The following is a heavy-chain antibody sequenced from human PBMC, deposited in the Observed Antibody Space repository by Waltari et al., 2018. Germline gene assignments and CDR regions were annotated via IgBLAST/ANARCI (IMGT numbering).Heavy chain of an antibody. Sequence: QVQLVQPGAEVKEPGASVKVSCKTSGYMFTDFYIHWVRQAPGQGLEWMGWVNPGSGDTQYAQRFQGRVSMTRDTSTSTAYMELSSLRPDDTATYYCAREGDGYRYLDYWGQGTLVTVSS. CDR2: VNPGSGDT. V-gene: IGHV1-2*02. J-gene: IGHJ4*02. CDR3: AREGDGYRYLDY. CDR1: GYMFTDFY. D-gene: IGHD5-12*01.